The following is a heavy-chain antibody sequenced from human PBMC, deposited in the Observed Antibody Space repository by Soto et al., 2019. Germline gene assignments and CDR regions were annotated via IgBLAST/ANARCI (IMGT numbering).Heavy chain of an antibody. V-gene: IGHV1-69*02. D-gene: IGHD6-6*01. J-gene: IGHJ4*02. CDR1: GGTFSSYT. Sequence: SVKVSCKASGGTFSSYTISWVRQAPGQGLEWMGRIIPILGIANYAQKFQGRVTITADKSTSTAYMELSSLRSEDTAVYYCASSIAARTRYFDYWGQGTLVTVSS. CDR2: IIPILGIA. CDR3: ASSIAARTRYFDY.